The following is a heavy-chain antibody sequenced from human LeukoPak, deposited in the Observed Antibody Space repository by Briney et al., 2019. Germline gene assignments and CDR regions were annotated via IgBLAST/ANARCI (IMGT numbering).Heavy chain of an antibody. J-gene: IGHJ6*04. CDR1: GFTFSDYY. Sequence: PGGSLRLSCAASGFTFSDYYMSWIRQAPGKGLEWVSYISSSGSTIYYADSVKGRFAISRDNAKNSLYLQMNSLRAEDMALYYCAKVPRRDDFWSGPLDVWGKGTTVTVSS. CDR3: AKVPRRDDFWSGPLDV. CDR2: ISSSGSTI. D-gene: IGHD3-3*01. V-gene: IGHV3-11*01.